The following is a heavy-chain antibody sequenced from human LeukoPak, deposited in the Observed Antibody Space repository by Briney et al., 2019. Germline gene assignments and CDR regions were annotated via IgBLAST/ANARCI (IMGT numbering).Heavy chain of an antibody. J-gene: IGHJ6*02. D-gene: IGHD2-2*01. CDR2: ISWNSGSI. Sequence: GGSLRLSCAASGFTSDDYAMHWVRQAPGKGLEWVSGISWNSGSIGYADSVKGRFTISRDNAKNSLYLQMNSLRAEDTALYYCAKSGSTRPYYYYGMDVWGQGTTVTVSS. CDR3: AKSGSTRPYYYYGMDV. V-gene: IGHV3-9*02. CDR1: GFTSDDYA.